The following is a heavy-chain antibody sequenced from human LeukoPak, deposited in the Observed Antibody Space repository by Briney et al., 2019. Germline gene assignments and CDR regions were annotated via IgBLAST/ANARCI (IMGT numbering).Heavy chain of an antibody. CDR1: GFTFSSYS. CDR3: ARETSGPWYFDY. CDR2: ISSSSSYI. D-gene: IGHD3-3*01. Sequence: GGSLRLSCAASGFTFSSYSMNWVRQAPGKGLEWVSSISSSSSYIYYADSVKGRFTISRDNAKNSLYLQMNSLRAEDTAVYYCARETSGPWYFDYWGQGTLVTVSS. J-gene: IGHJ4*02. V-gene: IGHV3-21*01.